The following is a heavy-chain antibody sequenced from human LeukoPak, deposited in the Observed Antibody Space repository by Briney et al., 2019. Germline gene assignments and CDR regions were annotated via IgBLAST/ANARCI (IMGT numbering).Heavy chain of an antibody. V-gene: IGHV3-7*01. CDR1: GFTFSSSW. D-gene: IGHD2-8*01. CDR3: ARDSNGFDC. J-gene: IGHJ4*02. Sequence: GGSLRLSCAGAGFTFSSSWMSWVRQAPGKGLEWVANINQDGSEKYYVDSVGGRFTISRDNAKNSLYLQMNSLRAEDTALYYCARDSNGFDCWGQGTLVTVSS. CDR2: INQDGSEK.